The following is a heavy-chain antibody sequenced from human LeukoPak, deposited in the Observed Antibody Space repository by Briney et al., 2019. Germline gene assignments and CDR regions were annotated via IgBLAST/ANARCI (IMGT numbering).Heavy chain of an antibody. CDR1: GGSISIGAYY. D-gene: IGHD1-1*01. CDR3: ARVAWKLYYYYMDV. J-gene: IGHJ6*03. V-gene: IGHV4-61*02. CDR2: IYIGGST. Sequence: SETLSLTCTVSGGSISIGAYYWSWIRQPAGKGLEWIVRIYIGGSTSYHPSLKSRVTISADTSKNQFSLKLSSVTAADTAVYYCARVAWKLYYYYMDVWGKGTTVTVSS.